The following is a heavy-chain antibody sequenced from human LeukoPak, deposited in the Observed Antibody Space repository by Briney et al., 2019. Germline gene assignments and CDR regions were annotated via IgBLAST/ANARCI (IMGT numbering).Heavy chain of an antibody. CDR3: ARAWQEWHCYDSSGYYYLNWFDP. Sequence: SSETLSLTCTVSGGSISSYYWNWIRQPAGKGLEWIGRIYISGSTNYSPSLKSRVTMSVDTSKNQFSLKLSSVIAADTAVYYCARAWQEWHCYDSSGYYYLNWFDPWGQGTLVTVSS. CDR1: GGSISSYY. J-gene: IGHJ5*02. V-gene: IGHV4-4*07. CDR2: IYISGST. D-gene: IGHD3-22*01.